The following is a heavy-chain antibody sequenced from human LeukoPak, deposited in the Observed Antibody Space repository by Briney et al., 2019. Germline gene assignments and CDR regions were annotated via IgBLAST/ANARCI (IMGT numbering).Heavy chain of an antibody. J-gene: IGHJ4*02. Sequence: SETLSLTCAVSGGSIGSGGYSWSWIRQPPGKGLEWIGYIYHSGSTYYNPSLKSRVTISVDRSKNQFSLKLSSVTAADTAVYYCARQDCSGGSCLIDYWGQGTLVTVSS. CDR2: IYHSGST. V-gene: IGHV4-30-2*01. D-gene: IGHD2-15*01. CDR1: GGSIGSGGYS. CDR3: ARQDCSGGSCLIDY.